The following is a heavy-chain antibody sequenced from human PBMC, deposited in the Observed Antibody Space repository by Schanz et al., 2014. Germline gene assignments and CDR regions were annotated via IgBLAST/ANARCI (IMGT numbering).Heavy chain of an antibody. D-gene: IGHD6-6*01. V-gene: IGHV1-2*04. J-gene: IGHJ4*02. CDR2: INPNTGGT. Sequence: QVQLVQSGAEVKKPGASVKVSCKASGYTFSDYYIHWVRQAPGQGLEWMGWINPNTGGTNFAQKFQGWVTVTRDTSISTVYMELSSLRSEDTAVYYCARDQSPYTNSSDVRYFDYWGQGTLVTVSS. CDR3: ARDQSPYTNSSDVRYFDY. CDR1: GYTFSDYY.